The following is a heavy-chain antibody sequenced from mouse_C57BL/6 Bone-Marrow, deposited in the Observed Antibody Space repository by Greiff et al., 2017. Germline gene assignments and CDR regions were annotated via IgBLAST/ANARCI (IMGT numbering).Heavy chain of an antibody. J-gene: IGHJ1*03. CDR1: GFNIKDYY. Sequence: EVQLQQSGAELVRPGASVKLSCTASGFNIKDYYMHWVKQRPEQGLEWIGRIDPEDGDTEYAPKFQGKATMTADTSSNTAYLQLSSLTSEDTAVYYCTSYYYGSSYRYFDVWGTGTTVTVSS. CDR3: TSYYYGSSYRYFDV. CDR2: IDPEDGDT. V-gene: IGHV14-1*01. D-gene: IGHD1-1*01.